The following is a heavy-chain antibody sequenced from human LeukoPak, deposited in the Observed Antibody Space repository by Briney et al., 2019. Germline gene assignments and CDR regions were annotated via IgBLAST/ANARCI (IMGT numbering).Heavy chain of an antibody. CDR3: AREGSDTAHYNWFDP. Sequence: ASVNVSCKASGYTFTSYGISWVRQAPGQGLEWMGWISAYNGNTKYAQKFQGRVTVTTDTSTSTAYMELRSLRSDDTAVYYCAREGSDTAHYNWFDPWGQGTLVTVSS. V-gene: IGHV1-18*01. CDR2: ISAYNGNT. CDR1: GYTFTSYG. J-gene: IGHJ5*02. D-gene: IGHD5-18*01.